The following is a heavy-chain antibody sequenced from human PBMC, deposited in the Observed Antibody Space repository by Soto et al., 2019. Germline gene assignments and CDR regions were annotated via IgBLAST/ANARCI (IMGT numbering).Heavy chain of an antibody. D-gene: IGHD3-22*01. CDR2: ISGSGGST. Sequence: LRLSCAASGLTFSSYAMSWVRQAPGKGLEWVSAISGSGGSTYYADSVKGRFTISRDNSKNTLYLQMNSLRAEDTAVYYCAKSQRYYYDSSGSYYLDYWGQGTLVTVSS. J-gene: IGHJ4*02. CDR3: AKSQRYYYDSSGSYYLDY. V-gene: IGHV3-23*01. CDR1: GLTFSSYA.